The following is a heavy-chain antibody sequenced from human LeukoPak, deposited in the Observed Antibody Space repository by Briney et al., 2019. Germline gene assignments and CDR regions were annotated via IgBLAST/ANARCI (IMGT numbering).Heavy chain of an antibody. CDR2: INSDGSST. J-gene: IGHJ6*02. Sequence: GGSLRLSCAASRFTFSNYWMHWVRQAPGKGLVWVSRINSDGSSTNYADSMKGRFTISRDNAKNTLYLQMNSLRVEDTAVYFCAKARFPYGMDVWGQGTTVIVSS. CDR1: RFTFSNYW. CDR3: AKARFPYGMDV. V-gene: IGHV3-74*01. D-gene: IGHD3-3*01.